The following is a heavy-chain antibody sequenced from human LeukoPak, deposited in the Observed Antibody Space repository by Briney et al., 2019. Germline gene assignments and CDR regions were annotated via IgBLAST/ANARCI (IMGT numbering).Heavy chain of an antibody. V-gene: IGHV1-69*05. J-gene: IGHJ6*03. D-gene: IGHD1-20*01. CDR3: AANPMTGYHLGDHFYFYMAV. CDR1: GVTFSSYA. CDR2: LRPVFGPV. Sequence: GASVKVSCKASGVTFSSYAISWVRQAPGQGLEWIGGLRPVFGPVNSAQKFQGRVTLTKDDSTTTAYMELSSLRSEDTAVYYCAANPMTGYHLGDHFYFYMAVWGKGTTVTVS.